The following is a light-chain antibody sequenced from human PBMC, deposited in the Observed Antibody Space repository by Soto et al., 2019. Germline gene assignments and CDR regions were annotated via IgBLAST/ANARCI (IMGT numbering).Light chain of an antibody. J-gene: IGKJ1*01. CDR3: QQYGSSPRT. Sequence: EIVLTQSPSTLSLSPGKRATLSCRATRSVDNTFLACLQQKPGQAPRLLLYGTSTRATGVPDRFSGSGSGTDFTPTISRVEPEDFAVYYCQQYGSSPRTFGQGTKVDIK. CDR1: RSVDNTF. V-gene: IGKV3-20*01. CDR2: GTS.